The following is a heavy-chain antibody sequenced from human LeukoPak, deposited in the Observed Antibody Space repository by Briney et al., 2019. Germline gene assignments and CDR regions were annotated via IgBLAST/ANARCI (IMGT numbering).Heavy chain of an antibody. Sequence: MSGGSLRLSCAASGFTFSSYSMNWVRQAPGKGLEWVGRIKSNNDGGTRDYAAPVKGRFSISRDDSKDTLYLQMNSLKTEDTAVYYCTTDLYWEGNFDYWGQGTLVTVSS. D-gene: IGHD1-26*01. J-gene: IGHJ4*02. CDR2: IKSNNDGGTR. CDR1: GFTFSSYS. CDR3: TTDLYWEGNFDY. V-gene: IGHV3-15*01.